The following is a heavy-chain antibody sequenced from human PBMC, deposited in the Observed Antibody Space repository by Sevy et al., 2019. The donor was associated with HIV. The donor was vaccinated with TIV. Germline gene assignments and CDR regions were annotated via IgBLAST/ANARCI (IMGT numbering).Heavy chain of an antibody. J-gene: IGHJ6*02. V-gene: IGHV3-15*07. CDR1: GFTFSNAW. Sequence: GGSLRLSCAASGFTFSNAWMNWVRQAPGKGLEWVGRIKSKTDGGTTDYAAPVKGRFTISRDDSKNTRYLQMNSLKTEDTAVYYCTTDRYCISTSCYAGKGYYYYYGMDVWGQGTTVTVSS. CDR2: IKSKTDGGTT. CDR3: TTDRYCISTSCYAGKGYYYYYGMDV. D-gene: IGHD2-2*01.